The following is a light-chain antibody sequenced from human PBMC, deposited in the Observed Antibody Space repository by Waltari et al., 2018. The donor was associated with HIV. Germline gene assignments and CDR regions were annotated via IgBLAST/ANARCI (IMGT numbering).Light chain of an antibody. CDR2: YDT. CDR3: HVWDSFSDHRV. J-gene: IGLJ2*01. V-gene: IGLV3-21*02. CDR1: NIGSKS. Sequence: SYVLTQPPSVSVAPGQTARISCEGDNIGSKSVHWYQQKPGQAPVLVVYYDTARPSGIPERFSGSNSGNTAILIISGVEAGDEADYYCHVWDSFSDHRVFGGGTELTVL.